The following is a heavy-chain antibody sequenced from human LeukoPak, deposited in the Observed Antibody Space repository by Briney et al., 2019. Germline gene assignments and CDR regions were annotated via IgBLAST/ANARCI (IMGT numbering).Heavy chain of an antibody. CDR2: IYYSGST. Sequence: SETLSLTCTVSGGSISSSSYYWGWIRQPPGKGLEWIGSIYYSGSTYYNPSLKSRVTISVDKSKNQFSLKLSSVTAADTAVYYCARDCPSGGCSWFDPWGQGTLVTVSS. J-gene: IGHJ5*02. CDR3: ARDCPSGGCSWFDP. V-gene: IGHV4-39*07. D-gene: IGHD1-26*01. CDR1: GGSISSSSYY.